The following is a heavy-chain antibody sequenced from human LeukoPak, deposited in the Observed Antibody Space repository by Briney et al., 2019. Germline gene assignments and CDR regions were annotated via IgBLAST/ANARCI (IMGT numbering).Heavy chain of an antibody. CDR1: GGSISSSSYY. CDR2: IYYSGST. CDR3: AGRKQLWLRGYFDY. Sequence: SETLSLTCTVSGGSISSSSYYWGWIRQPPGKGLEWIGSIYYSGSTYYNPSLKSRVTISVDTSKNQFSLKLSSVTAADTAVYYRAGRKQLWLRGYFDYWGQGTLVTVSS. J-gene: IGHJ4*02. V-gene: IGHV4-39*01. D-gene: IGHD5-18*01.